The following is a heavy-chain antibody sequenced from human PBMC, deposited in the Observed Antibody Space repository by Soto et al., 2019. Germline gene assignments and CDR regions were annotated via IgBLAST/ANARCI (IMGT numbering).Heavy chain of an antibody. V-gene: IGHV1-69*01. CDR2: IIPIFGTA. CDR3: ARGGYSGSYFVVWYYYGMDV. J-gene: IGHJ6*02. CDR1: EGTISSYA. Sequence: SVKVYCKAFEGTISSYAISWVRQNQRKGHAWKGGIIPIFGTANYAQKFQGRVTITADESTSTAYMELSSLRSEDTAVYYCARGGYSGSYFVVWYYYGMDVWGQGTTVTVSS. D-gene: IGHD1-26*01.